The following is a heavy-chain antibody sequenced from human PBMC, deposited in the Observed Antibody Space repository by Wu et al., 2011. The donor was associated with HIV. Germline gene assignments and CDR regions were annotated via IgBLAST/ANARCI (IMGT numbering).Heavy chain of an antibody. D-gene: IGHD5-18*01. CDR3: ATFGPSGYSYGQHYYYYYMDV. Sequence: EVQLVQSGAEVKKPGSTVKISCKVSGYTFTDNYMHWVRQAPGKGLEWMGLVDPEDGETIYAEKFQGRVTITADTSTDTAYMELSSLRSEDTAVYYXATFGPSGYSYGQHYYYYYMDVWAKGPRSPSP. CDR2: VDPEDGET. V-gene: IGHV1-69-2*01. CDR1: GYTFTDNY. J-gene: IGHJ6*03.